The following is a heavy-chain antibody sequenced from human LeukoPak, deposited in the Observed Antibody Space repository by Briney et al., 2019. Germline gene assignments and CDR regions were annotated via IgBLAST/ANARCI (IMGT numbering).Heavy chain of an antibody. CDR1: GFTFTKNW. J-gene: IGHJ4*02. CDR2: IKQDGTEK. CDR3: ARVLSCGGDCYVGLEGGPGGYFDY. V-gene: IGHV3-7*01. D-gene: IGHD2-21*02. Sequence: GGSLRLSCAASGFTFTKNWMTWVRQAPGKGLEWVANIKQDGTEKYYVDSVKGRFTISRDNAKNSVYLQMNSLRAEDTAVYYCARVLSCGGDCYVGLEGGPGGYFDYWGQGTLVTVSS.